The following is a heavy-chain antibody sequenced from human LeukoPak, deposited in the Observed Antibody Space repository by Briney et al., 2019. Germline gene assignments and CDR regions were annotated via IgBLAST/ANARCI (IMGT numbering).Heavy chain of an antibody. CDR2: VSGSGRNT. Sequence: GGSLRLSCAGSGFTFSNYAMTWVRQAPGKGLEWVSSVSGSGRNTFYPDSVEGRFTISRDNSKNTVYLQMNSLRAEDTAVYYCARGPYYDSSGYGEEYGMDVWGQGTTVTVSS. CDR3: ARGPYYDSSGYGEEYGMDV. CDR1: GFTFSNYA. D-gene: IGHD3-22*01. J-gene: IGHJ6*02. V-gene: IGHV3-23*01.